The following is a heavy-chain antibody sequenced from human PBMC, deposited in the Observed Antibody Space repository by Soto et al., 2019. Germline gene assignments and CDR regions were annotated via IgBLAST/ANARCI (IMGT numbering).Heavy chain of an antibody. J-gene: IGHJ5*02. V-gene: IGHV4-34*01. Sequence: PSETLSLTCAVYGGSFSGYYWSWIRQPPGKGLEWIGEINHSGSTNYNPSLKSRVTISVDTSKNQFSLKLSSVTAADPAVYYCARGGGVYAYNWFDPWGQGTLVTV. CDR3: ARGGGVYAYNWFDP. CDR2: INHSGST. CDR1: GGSFSGYY. D-gene: IGHD2-8*01.